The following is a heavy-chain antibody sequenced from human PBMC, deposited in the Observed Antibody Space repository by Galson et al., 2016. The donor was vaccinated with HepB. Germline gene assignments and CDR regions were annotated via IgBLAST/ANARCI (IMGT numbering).Heavy chain of an antibody. CDR3: ARAGGLNANYYFDY. V-gene: IGHV6-1*01. J-gene: IGHJ4*02. CDR1: GDSVSSNSGA. D-gene: IGHD3-10*01. Sequence: CAISGDSVSSNSGAWNWIRQSPSRGLEWLGRTYYRSKYYNDYAVSVKSRITINPDTSKNQFSLQLNSVTPEDTAVYYCARAGGLNANYYFDYWGQGTLVTVSS. CDR2: TYYRSKYYN.